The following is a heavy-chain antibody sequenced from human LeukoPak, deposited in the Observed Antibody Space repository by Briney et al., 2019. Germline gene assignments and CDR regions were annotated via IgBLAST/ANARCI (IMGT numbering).Heavy chain of an antibody. CDR1: GGSFSGYY. Sequence: SETLSLTCAVYGGSFSGYYWSWIRQPPGKGLEWIGEINHSGSTNYNPSLKSRVTISVDTSTNQFSLKLSSVTDADTAVYYCARGQVDFWSGYHDYWGQGTLVTVSS. CDR2: INHSGST. D-gene: IGHD3-3*01. V-gene: IGHV4-34*01. CDR3: ARGQVDFWSGYHDY. J-gene: IGHJ4*02.